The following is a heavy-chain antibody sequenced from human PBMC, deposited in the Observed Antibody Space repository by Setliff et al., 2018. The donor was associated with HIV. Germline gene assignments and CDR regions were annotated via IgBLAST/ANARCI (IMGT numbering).Heavy chain of an antibody. CDR2: IYSGGST. Sequence: TGGSLRLSCAASGFTVSTYYMSWVRQAPGKGLEWASTIYSGGSTYHADSVKGRFTLSRDNSKNTLYLQMDSLRPEDTAVYYCAKHPARELLVDLWGQGTLVTVSS. V-gene: IGHV3-66*02. CDR1: GFTVSTYY. D-gene: IGHD2-21*01. J-gene: IGHJ4*02. CDR3: AKHPARELLVDL.